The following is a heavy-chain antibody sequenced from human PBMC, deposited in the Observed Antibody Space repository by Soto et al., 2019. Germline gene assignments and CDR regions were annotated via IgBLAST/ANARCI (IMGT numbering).Heavy chain of an antibody. Sequence: GGSLRLSCAGSGFTFRWFAMSWVRQAPGKGLEWVSAISGSSGSTYYADSVKGRFTISRDNSKNTLYLQMNSLRAEDTAVYYCQSGPIMYDFWSGYPPADYWGQGTLVTVSS. V-gene: IGHV3-23*01. D-gene: IGHD3-3*01. CDR3: QSGPIMYDFWSGYPPADY. J-gene: IGHJ4*02. CDR2: ISGSSGST. CDR1: GFTFRWFA.